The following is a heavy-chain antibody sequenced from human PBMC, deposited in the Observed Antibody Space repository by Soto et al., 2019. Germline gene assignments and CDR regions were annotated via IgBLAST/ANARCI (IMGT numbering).Heavy chain of an antibody. CDR2: IYYSGST. D-gene: IGHD6-19*01. CDR3: ARLGYSSGWRFDY. Sequence: SETLSLTCTVSGGSISSYYWSWIRQPPGKGLEWIGYIYYSGSTYYNPSLKSRVTISVDTSKNQFSLKLSSVTAADTAVYYCARLGYSSGWRFDYWGQGTLVTVSS. J-gene: IGHJ4*02. CDR1: GGSISSYY. V-gene: IGHV4-59*04.